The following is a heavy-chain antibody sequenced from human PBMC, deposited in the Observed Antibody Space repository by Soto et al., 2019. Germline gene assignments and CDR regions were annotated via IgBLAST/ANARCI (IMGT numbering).Heavy chain of an antibody. CDR1: GFSFSDYS. CDR2: ISGSTSYI. V-gene: IGHV3-21*01. J-gene: IGHJ6*03. D-gene: IGHD2-2*01. CDR3: ARDGAYCSGTGCRDYYHYMDV. Sequence: EVQLVESGGGLVKPGGSLRLSCAASGFSFSDYSMIWVRQAPGKGLEWVSSISGSTSYIYYADSLKGRFTVSRDNAEKSLYLQMNSLRAEDTAVYYCARDGAYCSGTGCRDYYHYMDVWGKGTTVTVSS.